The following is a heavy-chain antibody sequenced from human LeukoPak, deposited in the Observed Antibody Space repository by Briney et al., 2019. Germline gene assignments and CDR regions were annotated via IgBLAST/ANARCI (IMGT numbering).Heavy chain of an antibody. CDR1: GFTVSSNY. Sequence: GGSLRLSWAATGFTVSSNYMSWVRQAPGKGLEWDSVIYSVGSTYYADSAKGRFTISRDNSKTTLYLHMNSLRAEDTAVYYCAREATITRFGYWGQGTLVTVSS. CDR2: IYSVGST. V-gene: IGHV3-53*01. J-gene: IGHJ4*02. CDR3: AREATITRFGY. D-gene: IGHD5-24*01.